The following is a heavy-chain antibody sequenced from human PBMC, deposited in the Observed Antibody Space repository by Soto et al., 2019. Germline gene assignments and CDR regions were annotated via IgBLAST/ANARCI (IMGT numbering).Heavy chain of an antibody. V-gene: IGHV4-59*12. CDR3: AREGGGRRIAVAGTPTYYYYYGMDV. D-gene: IGHD6-19*01. CDR1: GGSISSYY. J-gene: IGHJ6*02. CDR2: IYYSGST. Sequence: PSETLSLTCTVSGGSISSYYWSWIRQPPGKGLEWIGCIYYSGSTNYNPSLKSRVTISVDTSKNQFSLKLSSVTAADTAVYYCAREGGGRRIAVAGTPTYYYYYGMDVWGQGTTVTVSS.